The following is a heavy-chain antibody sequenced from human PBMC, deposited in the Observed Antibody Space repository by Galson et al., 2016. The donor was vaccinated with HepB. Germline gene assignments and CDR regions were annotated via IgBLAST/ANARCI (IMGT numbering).Heavy chain of an antibody. V-gene: IGHV3-33*01. CDR1: GFTLTHYG. Sequence: SLRLSCATSGFTLTHYGMLWVRQAPGKGLEWVAVIWHDGSYKYYADSVEGRFTISRDISENTVYLQMNSLRGEDTAVYYCAREIPHMVHGGLDYWGQGTLVTVSS. D-gene: IGHD2-2*02. J-gene: IGHJ4*02. CDR2: IWHDGSYK. CDR3: AREIPHMVHGGLDY.